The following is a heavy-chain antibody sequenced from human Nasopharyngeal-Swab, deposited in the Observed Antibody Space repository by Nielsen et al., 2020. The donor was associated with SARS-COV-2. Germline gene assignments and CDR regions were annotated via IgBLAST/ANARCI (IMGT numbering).Heavy chain of an antibody. V-gene: IGHV3-21*01. CDR3: ARRDTVTLYYYYYGMDV. D-gene: IGHD4-11*01. CDR2: ISSSSSYI. CDR1: GFTFSSYS. J-gene: IGHJ6*02. Sequence: GGSMSLSCVASGFTFSSYSMNWVRQAPGKGLEWVSSISSSSSYIYYADSVKGRFTISRDNAKNSLYLQMNSLRAEDTAVYYCARRDTVTLYYYYYGMDVWGQGTTVTVSS.